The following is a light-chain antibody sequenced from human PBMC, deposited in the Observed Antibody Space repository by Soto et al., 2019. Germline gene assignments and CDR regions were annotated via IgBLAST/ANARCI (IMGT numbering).Light chain of an antibody. CDR2: EVS. V-gene: IGLV2-14*01. CDR1: SSDVGGYNY. CDR3: SSYTSSSTLDGNV. J-gene: IGLJ1*01. Sequence: QSVLTRPASVSGSPGQSITISCTGTSSDVGGYNYVSWYQQHPGKAPKLMIYEVSNRPSGVSNRFSGSKSGNTASLTISGLQAEDEADYYCSSYTSSSTLDGNVFGTGTKLTVL.